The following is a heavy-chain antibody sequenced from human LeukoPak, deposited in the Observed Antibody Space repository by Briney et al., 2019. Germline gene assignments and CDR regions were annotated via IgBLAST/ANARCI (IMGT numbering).Heavy chain of an antibody. D-gene: IGHD2-15*01. Sequence: SETLSLTCTVSGGSISSYYWSWIRQPAGKGLEWIGRIYTSGSTNYNPSLKSRVTISVDTSKNQFSLKLSSVTAADTAVYYCAREVCSGGSCYSSAFDIWGQGTMVTVSS. CDR1: GGSISSYY. CDR3: AREVCSGGSCYSSAFDI. J-gene: IGHJ3*02. CDR2: IYTSGST. V-gene: IGHV4-4*07.